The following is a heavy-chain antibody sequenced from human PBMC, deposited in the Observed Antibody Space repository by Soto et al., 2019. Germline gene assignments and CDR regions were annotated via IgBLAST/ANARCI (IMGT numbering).Heavy chain of an antibody. J-gene: IGHJ4*02. CDR1: GFTFRQYD. V-gene: IGHV3-23*01. Sequence: GVLRLSCAASGFTFRQYDLSWVRQAPGKGLEWVSAISGGGFNTHYADSVQGRFTVTRDNFNNVLHLQMNSLKAEDTAVYYCVFCSRDSCRQSPFDFWSQGTLVTVSS. CDR2: ISGGGFNT. D-gene: IGHD2-15*01. CDR3: VFCSRDSCRQSPFDF.